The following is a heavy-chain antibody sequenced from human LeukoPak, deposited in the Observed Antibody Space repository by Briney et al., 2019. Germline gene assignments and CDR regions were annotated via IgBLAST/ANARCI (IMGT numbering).Heavy chain of an antibody. D-gene: IGHD6-6*01. CDR1: GYTLTELS. CDR2: ISAYNGNT. Sequence: ASVKVSCKVSGYTLTELSMHWVRQAPGQGLEWMGWISAYNGNTNYAQKLQGRVTMTTETSTSTAYMELRSLRSEDTAVYYCARDQSIAARWWFDPWGQGTLVTVSS. CDR3: ARDQSIAARWWFDP. J-gene: IGHJ5*02. V-gene: IGHV1-18*01.